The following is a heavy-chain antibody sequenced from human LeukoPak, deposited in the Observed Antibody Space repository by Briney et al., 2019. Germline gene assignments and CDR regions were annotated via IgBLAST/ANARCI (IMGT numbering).Heavy chain of an antibody. Sequence: SQTLSLTCTVSGGSISSGDYYWSWLRQPPGRGLEWIGYIYYSGSTYYNPSLKSRLTISVDTSKNQFSLKLSSVTAADTAVYYCASKQKGYCTNGVCSDYYYGMDVWGQGTTVTVSS. J-gene: IGHJ6*02. CDR3: ASKQKGYCTNGVCSDYYYGMDV. V-gene: IGHV4-30-4*01. CDR1: GGSISSGDYY. D-gene: IGHD2-8*01. CDR2: IYYSGST.